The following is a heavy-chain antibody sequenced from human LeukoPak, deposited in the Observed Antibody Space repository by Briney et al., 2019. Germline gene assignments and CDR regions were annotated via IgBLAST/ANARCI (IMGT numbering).Heavy chain of an antibody. CDR1: GFTVSRNY. J-gene: IGHJ4*02. Sequence: GALRLSCAASGFTVSRNYMNWVRQAPGKGLEWVSVIYSGGITYYADSVKGRFTISRDNSKNTLYLQMNSLRAEDTAVYYCARGGAAAGFDYWGQGTLVTVSS. CDR3: ARGGAAAGFDY. V-gene: IGHV3-53*01. D-gene: IGHD6-13*01. CDR2: IYSGGIT.